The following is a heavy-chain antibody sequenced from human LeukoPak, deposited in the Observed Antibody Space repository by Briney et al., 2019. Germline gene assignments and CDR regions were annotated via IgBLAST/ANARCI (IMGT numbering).Heavy chain of an antibody. J-gene: IGHJ4*02. CDR2: INHSGST. CDR1: GGSFSGYY. Sequence: SETLSLTCAVYGGSFSGYYWSWIRQPPGKGLEWIGEINHSGSTNYNPSLKSRVTISVDTSKNQFSLKLSSVTAADTAVYYCARGPDSYLLPPDYWGQGTLVTVPS. D-gene: IGHD2-21*01. V-gene: IGHV4-34*01. CDR3: ARGPDSYLLPPDY.